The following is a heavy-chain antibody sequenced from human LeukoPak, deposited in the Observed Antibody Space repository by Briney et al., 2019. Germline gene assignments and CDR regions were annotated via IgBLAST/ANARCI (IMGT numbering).Heavy chain of an antibody. CDR2: INGRGGST. V-gene: IGHV3-23*01. J-gene: IGHJ4*02. CDR3: ARGPGSY. Sequence: GGSLRLSCAVSGFSLSNYAMSWLRQAPGKGLEWVSSINGRGGSTYYADSVKGRFTISRDNSKNTLYLQMNSLRAEDTAVYYCARGPGSYWGQGTLVTVSS. CDR1: GFSLSNYA.